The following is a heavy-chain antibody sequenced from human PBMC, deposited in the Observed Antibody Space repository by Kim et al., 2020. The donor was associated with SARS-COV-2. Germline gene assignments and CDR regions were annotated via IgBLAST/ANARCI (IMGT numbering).Heavy chain of an antibody. Sequence: LSLTCAASGFTFSSHSMGWVRQAPGKGLEWVSALSSRGDDPYYADSVKGRFTISRDNSKNILYLHMYSLGAEDTAVYYCVKGRSGIRYYGVDVWGQGTTVTVSS. CDR1: GFTFSSHS. CDR2: LSSRGDDP. V-gene: IGHV3-23*01. J-gene: IGHJ6*02. CDR3: VKGRSGIRYYGVDV. D-gene: IGHD3-3*01.